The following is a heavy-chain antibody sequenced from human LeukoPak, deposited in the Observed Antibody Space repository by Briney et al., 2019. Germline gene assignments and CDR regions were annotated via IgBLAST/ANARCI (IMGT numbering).Heavy chain of an antibody. J-gene: IGHJ4*02. D-gene: IGHD1-26*01. CDR3: ARVGSGSSDYFDY. V-gene: IGHV3-74*01. Sequence: GGSLRLSCAASGFTFSSYWMHWVRQAPGKGLVWVSRINSDGSSTSYADSVKGRFTISRDNAKNTLYLQMNSLRAEDTAVYYCARVGSGSSDYFDYWGQGTLVTVSS. CDR2: INSDGSST. CDR1: GFTFSSYW.